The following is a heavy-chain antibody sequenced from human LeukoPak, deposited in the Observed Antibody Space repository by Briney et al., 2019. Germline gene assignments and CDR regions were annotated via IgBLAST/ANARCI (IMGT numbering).Heavy chain of an antibody. D-gene: IGHD3-10*01. Sequence: GASVKVSCKVSGYTLTELSMHWVRQAPGKGLEWMGGFDPEDGETIYAQKFQGRVTMTEDTSTDTAYMELSSLRSEDTAVYYCARERARMVRGVPPYGMDVWGQGTTVTVSS. CDR3: ARERARMVRGVPPYGMDV. CDR2: FDPEDGET. J-gene: IGHJ6*01. V-gene: IGHV1-24*01. CDR1: GYTLTELS.